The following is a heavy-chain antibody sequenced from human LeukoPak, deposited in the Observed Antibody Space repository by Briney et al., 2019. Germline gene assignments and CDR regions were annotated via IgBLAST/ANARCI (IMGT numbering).Heavy chain of an antibody. J-gene: IGHJ4*02. D-gene: IGHD3-10*01. CDR2: ISYSGTT. CDR1: GGSISSYY. CDR3: ARTYGSGSYYDY. Sequence: SETLSLTCTVSGGSISSYYWTWIRQPPGKGLEWIGYISYSGTTNYNPSLKSRVTISVDTSKNHFSLNLRSMTAADTAVYYCARTYGSGSYYDYWGQGTLVTFSS. V-gene: IGHV4-59*01.